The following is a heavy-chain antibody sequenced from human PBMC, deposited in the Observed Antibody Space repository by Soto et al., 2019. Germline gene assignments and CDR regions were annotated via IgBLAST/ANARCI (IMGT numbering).Heavy chain of an antibody. D-gene: IGHD3-10*01. CDR3: ARDGGFGELKY. V-gene: IGHV1-69*18. CDR1: GDTFSGYP. CDR2: IFPVFGTT. Sequence: QVQLVQSGAELKKPGSSVKVSCKASGDTFSGYPINWVRQAPGEGLEWMGRIFPVFGTTNDAQRVEGRVTFTADESTNTAYMELRGLLSEDTAVYHCARDGGFGELKYCGTGTLVTVSS. J-gene: IGHJ4*02.